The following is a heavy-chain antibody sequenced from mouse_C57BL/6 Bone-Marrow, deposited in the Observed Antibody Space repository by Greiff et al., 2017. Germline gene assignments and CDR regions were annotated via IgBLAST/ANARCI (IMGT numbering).Heavy chain of an antibody. D-gene: IGHD1-1*01. CDR1: GYTFTSYG. J-gene: IGHJ2*01. Sequence: VKLMESGAELARPGASVKLSCKASGYTFTSYGISWVKQRTGQGLEWIGEIYPRSGNTYYNEKFKGKATLTADKSSSTAYMELRSLTSEDAAVYFYARPDDGSRWFDYWGKGTTLTVSS. CDR3: ARPDDGSRWFDY. CDR2: IYPRSGNT. V-gene: IGHV1-81*01.